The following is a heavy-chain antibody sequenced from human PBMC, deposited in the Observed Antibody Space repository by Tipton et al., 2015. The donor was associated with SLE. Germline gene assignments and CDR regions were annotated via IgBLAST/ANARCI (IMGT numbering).Heavy chain of an antibody. CDR3: ARDVWQWLDY. D-gene: IGHD6-19*01. V-gene: IGHV4-61*02. CDR2: IYTSGST. J-gene: IGHJ4*02. Sequence: LRLSCTVSGGSISSGSYYWSWIRQPAGKGLEWIGRIYTSGSTNYNHSLKSRVTISVDTSKNQFSLKLSSVTAADTAVYYCARDVWQWLDYWGQGTLVTVSS. CDR1: GGSISSGSYY.